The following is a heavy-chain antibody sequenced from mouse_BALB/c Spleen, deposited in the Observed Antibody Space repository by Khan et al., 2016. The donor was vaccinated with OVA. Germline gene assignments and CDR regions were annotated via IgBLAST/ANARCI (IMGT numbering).Heavy chain of an antibody. Sequence: QVQLKQSGPGLVQPSQSLSITCTVSGFSLTTYGVHWVRQSPGKGLEWLGVIWSGGTTDYSAAFISRLSITKDNSKSQVFFQMNSLQANDTAIYYAARNYDYDEGLAYWGQGTLVTVSA. J-gene: IGHJ3*01. CDR2: IWSGGTT. D-gene: IGHD2-4*01. CDR3: ARNYDYDEGLAY. V-gene: IGHV2-2*02. CDR1: GFSLTTYG.